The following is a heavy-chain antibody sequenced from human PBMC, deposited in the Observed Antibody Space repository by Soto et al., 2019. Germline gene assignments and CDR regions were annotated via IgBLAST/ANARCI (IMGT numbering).Heavy chain of an antibody. Sequence: EVQLLESGGGLVLPGGSLRLSCAASGSTFSSYAMSWVRQAPGKGLEWVSSISGSGGSTYYAESVKGRFTISRDNTNNTLYLHMRCPGAEDTDVDYCAKVRRAYSGSSGEPIDYWGQGTLVTVSS. D-gene: IGHD6-6*01. V-gene: IGHV3-23*01. CDR3: AKVRRAYSGSSGEPIDY. J-gene: IGHJ4*02. CDR2: ISGSGGST. CDR1: GSTFSSYA.